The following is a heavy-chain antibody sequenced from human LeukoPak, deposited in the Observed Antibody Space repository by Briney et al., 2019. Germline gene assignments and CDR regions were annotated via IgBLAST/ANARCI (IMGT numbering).Heavy chain of an antibody. V-gene: IGHV1-8*01. Sequence: ASVKVSCKASGYTFTSYDINWVRQATGQGLEWMGWMNPNSGNTGYAQKFQGRVTMTRNTSISTAYMELSSLRSEDTAVYYCGVKGGGSSWYNYYYYGMDVWGQGTTVTVSS. D-gene: IGHD6-13*01. CDR2: MNPNSGNT. CDR1: GYTFTSYD. CDR3: GVKGGGSSWYNYYYYGMDV. J-gene: IGHJ6*02.